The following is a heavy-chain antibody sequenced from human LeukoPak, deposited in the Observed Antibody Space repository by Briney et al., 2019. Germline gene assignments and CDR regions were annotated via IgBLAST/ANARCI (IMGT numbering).Heavy chain of an antibody. CDR3: AKDPPPRGCSYGLNGMDV. CDR2: ISGSGGST. V-gene: IGHV3-23*01. D-gene: IGHD5-18*01. CDR1: GFTFSSYA. J-gene: IGHJ6*02. Sequence: PGGSLRLSCAASGFTFSSYAMSWVRQAPGKGLEWVSAISGSGGSTYYADSVKGRFTISRGNSKNTLYLQMNSLRAEDTAVYYCAKDPPPRGCSYGLNGMDVWGQGTTVTVSS.